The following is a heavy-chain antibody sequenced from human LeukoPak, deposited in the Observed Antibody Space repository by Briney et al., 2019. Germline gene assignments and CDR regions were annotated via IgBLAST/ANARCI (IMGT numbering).Heavy chain of an antibody. V-gene: IGHV3-23*01. CDR3: ARTGTHGVDYYYYYGMDV. CDR2: IGTSGNSK. CDR1: GFTFTTYP. Sequence: GGSLTLSCAASGFTFTTYPMTWVRRAPGRGLEWVSAIGTSGNSKYYADSVKGRFTISRDNSKNTLYLQMNSLRAEDTAVYYCARTGTHGVDYYYYYGMDVWGQGTTVTVSS. D-gene: IGHD1-1*01. J-gene: IGHJ6*02.